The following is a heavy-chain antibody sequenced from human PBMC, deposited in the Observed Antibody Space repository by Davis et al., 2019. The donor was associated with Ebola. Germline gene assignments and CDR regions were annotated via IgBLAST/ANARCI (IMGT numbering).Heavy chain of an antibody. Sequence: SVKVSCKASGGTFSSYAISWVRQAPGQGLEWMGGIIPIFGTANYAQKFQGRVTITADESTSTAYMELSSLRSEDTAVYYCARGPLIAAPRGGYYYYGMDVWGQGTTVTVSS. V-gene: IGHV1-69*13. D-gene: IGHD6-13*01. CDR1: GGTFSSYA. CDR2: IIPIFGTA. CDR3: ARGPLIAAPRGGYYYYGMDV. J-gene: IGHJ6*02.